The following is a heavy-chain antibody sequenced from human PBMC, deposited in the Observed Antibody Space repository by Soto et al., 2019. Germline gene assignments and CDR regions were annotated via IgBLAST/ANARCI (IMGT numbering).Heavy chain of an antibody. V-gene: IGHV3-72*01. CDR3: VRGTDHNTHFSMDV. CDR1: GFTFTDHY. CDR2: IRIKPRGYTT. J-gene: IGHJ6*03. D-gene: IGHD1-1*01. Sequence: EVQLVESGGGLVQPGGSLRLSCAASGFTFTDHYMDWVRQAPGKGLEWIGRIRIKPRGYTTEYAASVTGRFTISRDDSQKSVYLQMHSLKTEDTAMYFCVRGTDHNTHFSMDVWGNGIMVTVSS.